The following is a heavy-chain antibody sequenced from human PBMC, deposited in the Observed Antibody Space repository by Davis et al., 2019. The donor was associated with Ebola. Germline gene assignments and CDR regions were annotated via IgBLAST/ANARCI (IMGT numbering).Heavy chain of an antibody. J-gene: IGHJ4*02. CDR2: IYPGDSDT. CDR1: GYSFTNYW. CDR3: ARRGMTYCGGDCYPWGY. V-gene: IGHV5-51*01. Sequence: GESLKISCKGSGYSFTNYWIGWVRQMPGKGLEWMGIIYPGDSDTRYSPSFQGQVTISADKSISTAYLQWSSLKASDTTMYYCARRGMTYCGGDCYPWGYWGQGTLVTVSS. D-gene: IGHD2-21*01.